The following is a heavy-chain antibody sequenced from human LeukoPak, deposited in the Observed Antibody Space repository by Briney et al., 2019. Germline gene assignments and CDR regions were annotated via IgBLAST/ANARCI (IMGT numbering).Heavy chain of an antibody. J-gene: IGHJ4*02. CDR3: ARDPPARWLVQAPDY. CDR1: GFTFSSYA. D-gene: IGHD6-19*01. V-gene: IGHV3-30-3*01. Sequence: GGSLRLSCAASGFTFSSYAMHWVRQAPGKGLEWVAAISYDGSNKYYADSVKGRFTISRDNSKNTLYLQMNSLRAEDTAVYYCARDPPARWLVQAPDYWGQGTLVTVSS. CDR2: ISYDGSNK.